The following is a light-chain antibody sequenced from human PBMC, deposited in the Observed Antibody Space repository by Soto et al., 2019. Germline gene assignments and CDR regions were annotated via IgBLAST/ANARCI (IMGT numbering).Light chain of an antibody. J-gene: IGKJ2*01. CDR2: KIS. CDR1: QSLEHSDGNTY. Sequence: DIVMTQTPLSSPVTLGQPASISCRSSQSLEHSDGNTYLSWLQQRPGQPPRLLLYKISNRFSGVPDRVSGSGAGTDFTLKISRVEAEDVGVYYCMQAKQVMYTVGQGTKLEIK. V-gene: IGKV2-24*01. CDR3: MQAKQVMYT.